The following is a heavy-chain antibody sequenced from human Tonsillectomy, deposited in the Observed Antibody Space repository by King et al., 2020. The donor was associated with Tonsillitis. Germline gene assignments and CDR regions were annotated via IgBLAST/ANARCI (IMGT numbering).Heavy chain of an antibody. J-gene: IGHJ6*03. CDR3: ARLDYYYYYMDV. CDR2: IYYSGST. Sequence: VQLQESGPGLVKPSETLSLTCSVSGGSITNNYWSWIRQPPGKGLEWIGYIYYSGSTNYNPSLKSRVTMSVDTSKNQFSLRLSSVTAADTAVYYCARLDYYYYYMDVWGTGTTVTVSS. CDR1: GGSITNNY. V-gene: IGHV4-59*08.